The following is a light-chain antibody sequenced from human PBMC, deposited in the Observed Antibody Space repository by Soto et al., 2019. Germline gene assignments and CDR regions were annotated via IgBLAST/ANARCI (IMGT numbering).Light chain of an antibody. CDR1: SGHSSYA. CDR3: QTWGTGILV. CDR2: LNSDGSH. J-gene: IGLJ3*02. V-gene: IGLV4-69*01. Sequence: QPVLTQSPCASASLGASVKLTCTLSSGHSSYAIAWHQQQPEKGPRYLMKLNSDGSHSKGDGIPDRFSGSSSGAERYLTISSLQSEDEADYYCQTWGTGILVFGGGTKLTVL.